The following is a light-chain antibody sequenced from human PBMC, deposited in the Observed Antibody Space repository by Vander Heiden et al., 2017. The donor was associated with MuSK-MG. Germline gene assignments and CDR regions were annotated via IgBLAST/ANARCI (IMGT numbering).Light chain of an antibody. Sequence: SSELTQDPSVSVALGQTVRITCQGGSLRSHYATCNQQNPGQAHVLGILVNNNRPSAIPDRFSCSSSGNTDSSTMTGAQAEDEADDDCYCRANSSNHHVVFGGGTKVTVL. CDR3: YCRANSSNHHVV. J-gene: IGLJ3*02. CDR2: VNN. CDR1: SLRSHY. V-gene: IGLV3-19*01.